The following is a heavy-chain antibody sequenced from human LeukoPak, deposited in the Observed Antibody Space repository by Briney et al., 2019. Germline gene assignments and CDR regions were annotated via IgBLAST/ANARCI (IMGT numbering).Heavy chain of an antibody. D-gene: IGHD1-26*01. V-gene: IGHV3-30*02. CDR3: ARGGSYLSAFDI. CDR2: IRYDGSDK. CDR1: GSTFSSYG. J-gene: IGHJ3*02. Sequence: PGGSLRLSCAASGSTFSSYGMHWVRQAPGKGLEWVAFIRYDGSDKHSADSVKGRFTISRDNSKNTLYLQMNSLRAEDTAVYYCARGGSYLSAFDIWGQGTMVTVSS.